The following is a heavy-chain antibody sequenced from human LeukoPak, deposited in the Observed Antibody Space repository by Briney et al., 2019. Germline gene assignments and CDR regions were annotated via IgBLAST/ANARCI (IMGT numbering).Heavy chain of an antibody. CDR1: GYTFTSYG. D-gene: IGHD2-21*01. CDR2: IRSYDGST. V-gene: IGHV1-18*01. Sequence: GASVKVSCKASGYTFTSYGISWVRQAPGEGLEWMGWIRSYDGSTNYAQKFQDRDTVTTDTSTSTVYMELSSLRSDDTAVYYCARARLTNAYFDYFGQGTLVTVSS. CDR3: ARARLTNAYFDY. J-gene: IGHJ4*02.